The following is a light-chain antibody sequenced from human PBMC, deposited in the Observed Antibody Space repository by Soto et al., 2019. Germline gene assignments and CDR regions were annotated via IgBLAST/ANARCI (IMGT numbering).Light chain of an antibody. CDR1: QSVSSN. CDR2: GAS. V-gene: IGKV3-20*01. Sequence: EIVMTQSPATLSLSPGERATLSFRASQSVSSNLAWYQQKPCQAPRLLIYGASSRATGIPDRFSGSGSGTDFTLTISRLEPEDFAVFYCHQCDSSPWTFGQGTKVDIK. J-gene: IGKJ1*01. CDR3: HQCDSSPWT.